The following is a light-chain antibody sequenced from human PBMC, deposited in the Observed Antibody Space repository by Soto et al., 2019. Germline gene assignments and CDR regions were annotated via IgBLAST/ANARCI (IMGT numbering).Light chain of an antibody. CDR1: QGISGR. J-gene: IGKJ1*01. Sequence: EIEKIPAAAALSKSIGDRVTITCRASQGISGRLAWYQQKPGKAPNLLIYDVSNLESGVPSRFSGSGSGTEFTLTINSLQPDDFATYYCQQYNIYSTFGPGTKVDIK. V-gene: IGKV1-5*01. CDR3: QQYNIYST. CDR2: DVS.